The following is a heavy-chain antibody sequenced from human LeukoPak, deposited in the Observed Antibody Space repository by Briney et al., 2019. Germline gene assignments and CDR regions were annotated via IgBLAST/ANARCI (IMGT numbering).Heavy chain of an antibody. J-gene: IGHJ4*02. CDR3: AIPMVRVTYHFDY. CDR2: MNPNSGNT. Sequence: ASVKGSCKASGYTFTSYDINWMRQATGQGLEWMGWMNPNSGNTGYAQKFQGRVTMTRNTSISTAYMELSSLRSEDTAVYYCAIPMVRVTYHFDYWGQGTLVTVSS. CDR1: GYTFTSYD. V-gene: IGHV1-8*01. D-gene: IGHD3-10*01.